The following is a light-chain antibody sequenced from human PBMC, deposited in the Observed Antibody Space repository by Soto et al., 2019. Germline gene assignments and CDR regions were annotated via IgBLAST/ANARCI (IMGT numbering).Light chain of an antibody. Sequence: QSVLTRPASVSGCPGQSITMSCTGTSSDVGGYNYVSWYQQHPGKAPKLMIYAVSNRPSGVSNRFSGSKSGNTATLTISGLQAEDEADYYCCSYTVSGTYVFGTGTKVTVL. V-gene: IGLV2-14*01. CDR3: CSYTVSGTYV. CDR2: AVS. J-gene: IGLJ1*01. CDR1: SSDVGGYNY.